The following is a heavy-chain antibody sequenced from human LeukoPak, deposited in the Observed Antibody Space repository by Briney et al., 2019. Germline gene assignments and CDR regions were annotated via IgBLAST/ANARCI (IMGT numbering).Heavy chain of an antibody. J-gene: IGHJ4*02. CDR1: GGSISGYY. Sequence: SETLSLTCTVSGGSISGYYWSWIRQPPGKGLEWIGEINHSGSTNYNPSLKSRVTISVDTSKNQFSLKLSSVTAADTAVYYCARGGIAHYWGQGTLVTVSS. V-gene: IGHV4-34*01. D-gene: IGHD1-14*01. CDR2: INHSGST. CDR3: ARGGIAHY.